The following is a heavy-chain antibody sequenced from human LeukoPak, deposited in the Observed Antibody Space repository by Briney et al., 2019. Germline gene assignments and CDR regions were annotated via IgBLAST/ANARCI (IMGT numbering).Heavy chain of an antibody. D-gene: IGHD6-13*01. CDR2: IYYSGST. CDR3: ARVQPMFISRPHFDS. Sequence: SETLSLTCTVSGGSISSYYWSWIRQPPGKGLEWIGYIYYSGSTNYNPPLKSRVTISVDTSKNQFSLKLSSVTAADTAVYYCARVQPMFISRPHFDSWGQGTLVTFSS. J-gene: IGHJ4*02. V-gene: IGHV4-59*01. CDR1: GGSISSYY.